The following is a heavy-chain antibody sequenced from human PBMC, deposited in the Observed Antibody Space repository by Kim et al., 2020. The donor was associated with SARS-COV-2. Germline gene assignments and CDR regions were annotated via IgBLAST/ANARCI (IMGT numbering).Heavy chain of an antibody. V-gene: IGHV1-18*01. CDR3: ARNPFGVVINQYYYYYGMDV. Sequence: ASVKVSCKASGYTFTSYGISWVRQAPGQGLEWMGWISAYNGNTNYAQKLQGRVTMTTDTSTSTAYMELRSLRSDDTAVYYCARNPFGVVINQYYYYYGMDVWGQGTTVTVSS. CDR1: GYTFTSYG. CDR2: ISAYNGNT. J-gene: IGHJ6*02. D-gene: IGHD3-3*01.